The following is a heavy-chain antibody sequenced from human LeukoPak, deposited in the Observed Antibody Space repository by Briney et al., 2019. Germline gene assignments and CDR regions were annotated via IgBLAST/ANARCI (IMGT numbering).Heavy chain of an antibody. CDR3: ARQWCRGDCYSGFDY. V-gene: IGHV5-51*01. J-gene: IGHJ4*02. D-gene: IGHD2-21*02. Sequence: GESLKISCKGSGYSFTSYWIGWVRQMPGRGLELMGIIYPGDSNTRYSPSFQGQFTISADKSISTAYLQWSSLKASDTAMYYCARQWCRGDCYSGFDYWGQGTLVTVSS. CDR1: GYSFTSYW. CDR2: IYPGDSNT.